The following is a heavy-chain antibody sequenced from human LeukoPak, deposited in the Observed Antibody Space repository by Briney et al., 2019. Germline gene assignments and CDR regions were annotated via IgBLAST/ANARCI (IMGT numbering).Heavy chain of an antibody. CDR2: ISAYNGNT. CDR3: ARAAEDYYDSSGYYGY. J-gene: IGHJ4*02. V-gene: IGHV1-18*04. D-gene: IGHD3-22*01. CDR1: GYTFTGYY. Sequence: GASVKVSCKASGYTFTGYYMHWVRQAPGQGLEWMGWISAYNGNTNYAQRLQGRVTMTTDASTSTAHMELRSLRSDDTAVYYCARAAEDYYDSSGYYGYWGQGTLVTVSS.